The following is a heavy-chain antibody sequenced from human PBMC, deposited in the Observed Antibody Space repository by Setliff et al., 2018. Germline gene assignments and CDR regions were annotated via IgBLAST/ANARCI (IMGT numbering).Heavy chain of an antibody. J-gene: IGHJ6*03. CDR1: GESFDNHY. Sequence: SETLSLTCAVYGESFDNHYWTWIRQPPGERLEWIGEINHRGFTDYKPSLKSRLTMSVDTSRNQFSLNLGSVTAADTAVYYCARGLFGERFFYYMDVWGKGASVTVSS. D-gene: IGHD3-10*02. V-gene: IGHV4-34*01. CDR3: ARGLFGERFFYYMDV. CDR2: INHRGFT.